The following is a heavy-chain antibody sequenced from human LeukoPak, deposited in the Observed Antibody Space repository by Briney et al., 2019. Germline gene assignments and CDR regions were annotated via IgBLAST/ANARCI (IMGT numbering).Heavy chain of an antibody. CDR3: AKKGYYYYIDV. V-gene: IGHV4-39*07. CDR2: INHSGST. CDR1: GGSVSSSSYY. Sequence: SETLSLTCTVSGGSVSSSSYYWAWIRQPPGKGLEWIGSINHSGSTYYNPSLKSRDTISVDTSKNQFSLKLTSVTAADTAVYHCAKKGYYYYIDVWGTGTTVTVS. J-gene: IGHJ6*03.